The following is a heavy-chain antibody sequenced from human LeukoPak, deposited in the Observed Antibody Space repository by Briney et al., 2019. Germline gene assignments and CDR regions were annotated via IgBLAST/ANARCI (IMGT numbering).Heavy chain of an antibody. Sequence: GGSLRLSCAASGFTFSSYSMNWVRQAPGKGLEWVSYISSSSSTIYYADSVKGRFTISRDNAKNSLYLQMNSLRAEDTAVYYCARDGGSYYYDSSGYYYFDYWGQGTLVTVS. D-gene: IGHD3-22*01. CDR3: ARDGGSYYYDSSGYYYFDY. CDR1: GFTFSSYS. V-gene: IGHV3-48*01. J-gene: IGHJ4*02. CDR2: ISSSSSTI.